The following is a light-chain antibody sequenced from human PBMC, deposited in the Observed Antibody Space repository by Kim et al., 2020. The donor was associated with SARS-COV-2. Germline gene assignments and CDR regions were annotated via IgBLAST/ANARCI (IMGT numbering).Light chain of an antibody. Sequence: DIQMTQSPSTLSASVGDRVTITCRASQSISNWLAWYQQKPGRAPKLLIYKTSTLERGVPSRFSGSGSGTEFTLTITSLQPDDFATYYCQQYDSYLCTFGQGTKLEIK. CDR2: KTS. CDR3: QQYDSYLCT. J-gene: IGKJ2*02. V-gene: IGKV1-5*03. CDR1: QSISNW.